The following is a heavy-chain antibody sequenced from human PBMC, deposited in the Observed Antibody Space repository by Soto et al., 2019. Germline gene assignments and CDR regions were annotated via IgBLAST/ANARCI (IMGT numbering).Heavy chain of an antibody. CDR3: SRGLFSENYYSGGWYYFDY. V-gene: IGHV4-34*01. CDR2: INHSGST. Sequence: QVQLQQWGAGLLKPSETLSLTCAVYGGSFSGYSWTWIRQSPGKGLEWIGQINHSGSTTYNPSLKSQVTKSLATSKNQFSLERSSVTAADTAVYYCSRGLFSENYYSGGWYYFDYWGQGTLVSVSS. CDR1: GGSFSGYS. J-gene: IGHJ4*02. D-gene: IGHD1-26*01.